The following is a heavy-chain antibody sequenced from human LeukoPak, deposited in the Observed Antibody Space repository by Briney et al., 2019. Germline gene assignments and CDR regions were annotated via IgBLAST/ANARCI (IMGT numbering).Heavy chain of an antibody. CDR3: ARSPYGNFDY. J-gene: IGHJ4*02. V-gene: IGHV4-31*03. Sequence: SETLSLTCTVSGGSISSGGYYWSWIRQHPGKGLEWIGYIYYSGSTYYNPSLKSRGTISGDTSKNQFSLKLSSVTAADTAVYYCARSPYGNFDYWGQGTLVTVSS. CDR1: GGSISSGGYY. D-gene: IGHD1-1*01. CDR2: IYYSGST.